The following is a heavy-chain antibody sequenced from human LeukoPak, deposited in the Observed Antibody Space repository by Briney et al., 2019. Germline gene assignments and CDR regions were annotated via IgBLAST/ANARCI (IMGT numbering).Heavy chain of an antibody. Sequence: GGSLRLSCAASGFTFSNAWMSWVRQAPGKGLEWVGRIKSKTDGGTTDYAAPVKGRFTISRDDSKNTLYLQMNSLKTEDTAVYYCTTGLVVVPAATALDYWGQGTLVTVSS. J-gene: IGHJ4*02. CDR1: GFTFSNAW. CDR3: TTGLVVVPAATALDY. V-gene: IGHV3-15*01. D-gene: IGHD2-2*01. CDR2: IKSKTDGGTT.